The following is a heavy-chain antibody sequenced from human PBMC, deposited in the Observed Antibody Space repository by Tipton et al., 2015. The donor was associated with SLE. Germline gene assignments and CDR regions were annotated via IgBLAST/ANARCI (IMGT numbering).Heavy chain of an antibody. V-gene: IGHV4-39*01. CDR1: GASINSSSYS. D-gene: IGHD5-24*01. CDR3: ASGDGYNFGYGDYFDS. Sequence: LSLTCTVSGASINSSSYSWGWIRQPPGKGLEWIGTMTYSGSTYYKPLLKSRVTISEDTSKNQFSLKLSSVTAADTAVYYCASGDGYNFGYGDYFDSWGLGTLVTVSS. J-gene: IGHJ4*02. CDR2: MTYSGST.